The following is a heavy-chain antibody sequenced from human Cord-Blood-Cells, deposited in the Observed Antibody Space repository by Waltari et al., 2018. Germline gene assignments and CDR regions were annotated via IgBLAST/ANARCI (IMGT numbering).Heavy chain of an antibody. CDR2: IYYSGST. D-gene: IGHD3-22*01. J-gene: IGHJ4*02. CDR3: ASPGADYYDSSGYLYYFDY. V-gene: IGHV4-39*01. Sequence: QLQLQESGPGLVQPSETLSLTCTVSGGPISSSSYYWGWIRQPPGKGLEWIGSIYYSGSTYYNPSLKSRVTISVDTSKNQFSLKLSSVTAADTAVYYCASPGADYYDSSGYLYYFDYWGQGTLVTVSS. CDR1: GGPISSSSYY.